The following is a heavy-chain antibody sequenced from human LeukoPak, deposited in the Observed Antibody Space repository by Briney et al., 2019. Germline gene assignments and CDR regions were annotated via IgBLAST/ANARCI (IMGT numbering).Heavy chain of an antibody. V-gene: IGHV1-18*04. D-gene: IGHD5-12*01. J-gene: IGHJ6*04. CDR2: ISAYNGNT. CDR1: GYTFTSYG. Sequence: ASVKVSCKASGYTFTSYGISWVRQAPGQGLEWMGWISAYNGNTNYAQKLQGRVTMTTDTSTSTAYMELRSLRSDDTAVYYCARGRSGYDNYYYYGMDVWGKGTMVTVSS. CDR3: ARGRSGYDNYYYYGMDV.